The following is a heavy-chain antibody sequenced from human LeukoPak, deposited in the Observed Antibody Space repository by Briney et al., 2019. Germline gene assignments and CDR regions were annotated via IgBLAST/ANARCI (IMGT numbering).Heavy chain of an antibody. CDR3: AKDWELSLDY. J-gene: IGHJ4*02. V-gene: IGHV3-23*01. CDR2: ISGSGGST. D-gene: IGHD1-26*01. Sequence: GGSLSLSCAASGFTFSSYGMSWVRQAPGKGLEWVSAISGSGGSTYYADSVKGRFTISRDNSKNTLYLQMNSLRAEDTAVYYCAKDWELSLDYWGQGTLVTVSS. CDR1: GFTFSSYG.